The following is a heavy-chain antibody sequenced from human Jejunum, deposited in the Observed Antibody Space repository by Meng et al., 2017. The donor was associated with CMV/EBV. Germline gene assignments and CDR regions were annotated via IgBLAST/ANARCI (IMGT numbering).Heavy chain of an antibody. CDR1: GFIFASHT. CDR2: ITGSSTDT. D-gene: IGHD1/OR15-1a*01. Sequence: CVASGFIFASHTMSWVRQAPGEGLEWVSSITGSSTDTYYEDSVTGRFSISRDNSKNTLYLQMNSLRVEDTAVYLCAKGRIGTNGLLETWGQGTLVTVSS. J-gene: IGHJ5*02. V-gene: IGHV3-23*01. CDR3: AKGRIGTNGLLET.